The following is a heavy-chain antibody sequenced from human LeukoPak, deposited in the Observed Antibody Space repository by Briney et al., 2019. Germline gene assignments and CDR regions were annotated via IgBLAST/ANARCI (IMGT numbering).Heavy chain of an antibody. J-gene: IGHJ6*02. V-gene: IGHV4-31*01. D-gene: IGHD2-15*01. CDR3: ARKSGRVYYYGMDV. CDR1: GGSISSGGYY. CDR2: IYYSGST. Sequence: TSSETLSLTCTVSGGSISSGGYYWSWIRQHPGKGLEWIGYIYYSGSTYYNPSLKSQVTISVDTSKNQFSLKLSSVTAADTAVYYCARKSGRVYYYGMDVWGQGTTVTVSS.